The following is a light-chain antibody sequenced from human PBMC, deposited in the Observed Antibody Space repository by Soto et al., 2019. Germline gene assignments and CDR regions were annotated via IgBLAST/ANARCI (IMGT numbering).Light chain of an antibody. V-gene: IGLV1-51*01. CDR3: GTWDSRLRANV. Sequence: QSVLTQPPSVSAAPGQKVTISCSGSSSNIGNNYVSWYQQLPGTAPKLLIYDNNKRPSGIPDRFSGSKSDTSATLAITGLQTGDEADYYCGTWDSRLRANVFGGGTKLTVL. J-gene: IGLJ3*02. CDR1: SSNIGNNY. CDR2: DNN.